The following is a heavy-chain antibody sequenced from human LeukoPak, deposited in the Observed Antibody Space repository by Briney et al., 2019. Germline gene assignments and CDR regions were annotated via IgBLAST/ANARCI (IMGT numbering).Heavy chain of an antibody. CDR1: GGTFSSYA. D-gene: IGHD3-22*01. J-gene: IGHJ5*02. CDR2: IIPIFGTA. Sequence: SVKVSCKASGGTFSSYAISWVRQAPGQGLEWMGRIIPIFGTANYAQKFQGRVTITTDESTSTAYMELSSLRSEDTAVYYCAREDYYDSSCSRLYNWFDPWGQGTLVTVPS. CDR3: AREDYYDSSCSRLYNWFDP. V-gene: IGHV1-69*05.